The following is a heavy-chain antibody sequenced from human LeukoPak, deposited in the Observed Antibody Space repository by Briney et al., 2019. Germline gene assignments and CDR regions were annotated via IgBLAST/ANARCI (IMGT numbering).Heavy chain of an antibody. D-gene: IGHD3-22*01. CDR1: GYTFTSYD. CDR2: MNPNSGNT. Sequence: DSVKVSCKASGYTFTSYDINWVRQATGQGLEWMGWMNPNSGNTGYAQKFQGRVTMTRNTSISTAYMELSSLRSEDTAVYYCARGRSSGYYPENWGQGTLVTVSS. V-gene: IGHV1-8*01. CDR3: ARGRSSGYYPEN. J-gene: IGHJ4*02.